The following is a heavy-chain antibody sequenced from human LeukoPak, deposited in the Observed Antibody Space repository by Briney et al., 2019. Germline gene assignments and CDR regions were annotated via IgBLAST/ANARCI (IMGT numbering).Heavy chain of an antibody. J-gene: IGHJ3*01. CDR3: ARDIQLST. V-gene: IGHV3-23*01. CDR2: ISFSGANS. Sequence: GGSLRLSCAASGFTFSDSAMTWVRQAPGKGLDWVSLISFSGANSYYADCVKGRFTISRDNSKDTLFLQMNSLRAEDTAIYYCARDIQLSTWGRGTMVTVSS. D-gene: IGHD5-24*01. CDR1: GFTFSDSA.